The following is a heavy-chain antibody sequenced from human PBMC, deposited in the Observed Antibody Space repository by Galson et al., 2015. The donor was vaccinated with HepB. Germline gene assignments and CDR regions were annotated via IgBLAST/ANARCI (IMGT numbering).Heavy chain of an antibody. D-gene: IGHD5-18*01. CDR3: AKDNRPALVTGAHYFGMDV. CDR2: IGTSGDST. Sequence: SLRLSCAASGFTFSSYAMSWVRQAPGKGLEWVSSIGTSGDSTYYADSVKGRFTLSRDNSKNTLYLQMNGLRSEDTAVYYCAKDNRPALVTGAHYFGMDVWGQGTTVSVSS. CDR1: GFTFSSYA. V-gene: IGHV3-23*01. J-gene: IGHJ6*02.